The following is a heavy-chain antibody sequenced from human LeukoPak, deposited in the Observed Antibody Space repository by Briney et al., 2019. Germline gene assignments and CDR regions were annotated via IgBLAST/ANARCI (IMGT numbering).Heavy chain of an antibody. D-gene: IGHD3-22*01. CDR3: ARGDSSGYAFDY. V-gene: IGHV3-30*14. Sequence: PGGSLRLSCAASGFTFSSYAMHWVRQAPGKGLEWVAVISYDGSNKYYADSVKGRFTISRDISKHTLYLQMNSLRAEDTAVYYCARGDSSGYAFDYWGQGTLVTVSS. CDR1: GFTFSSYA. J-gene: IGHJ4*02. CDR2: ISYDGSNK.